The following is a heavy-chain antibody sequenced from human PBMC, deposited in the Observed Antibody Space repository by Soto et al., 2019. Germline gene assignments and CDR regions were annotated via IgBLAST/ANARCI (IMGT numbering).Heavy chain of an antibody. V-gene: IGHV3-7*05. CDR2: LNQDGSEI. Sequence: EVQVVESGGGLVQPGGSLRLSCAASGFSFSHHWMTWVRQAPGKGLEWVASLNQDGSEIYYVDSAKGRFTISRDNAKNSLYLQMNVLGAEDTAVYYCIQRGDWGQGTLVSVSS. D-gene: IGHD3-16*01. CDR3: IQRGD. CDR1: GFSFSHHW. J-gene: IGHJ1*01.